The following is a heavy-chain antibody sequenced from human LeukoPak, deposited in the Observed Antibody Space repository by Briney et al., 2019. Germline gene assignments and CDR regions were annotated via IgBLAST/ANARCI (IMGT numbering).Heavy chain of an antibody. CDR1: GYTFTGYY. V-gene: IGHV1-2*02. CDR2: INPNSGGT. D-gene: IGHD3-22*01. J-gene: IGHJ6*02. CDR3: ARDRSGYYFRVGYYGMDV. Sequence: ASVKVSCKASGYTFTGYYMHWVRQAPGQGLEWMGWINPNSGGTNYAQKFQGRVTMTRDTSISTAYMELSRLRSGDTAVYYCARDRSGYYFRVGYYGMDVWGQGTTVTVSS.